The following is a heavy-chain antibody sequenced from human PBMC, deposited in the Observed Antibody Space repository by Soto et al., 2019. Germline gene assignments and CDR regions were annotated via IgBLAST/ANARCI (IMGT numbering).Heavy chain of an antibody. CDR2: ISYDGAYK. CDR1: GFPFSTYA. Sequence: PGGSLRLSCAASGFPFSTYAMHWVRQAPGKGLEWVVVISYDGAYKYYADSVKGRFTISRDNSKNTVYLQMSSLRPEDTAVYYCAREGVYDISVHFFDYWGQGALVTSPQ. J-gene: IGHJ4*02. CDR3: AREGVYDISVHFFDY. D-gene: IGHD3-22*01. V-gene: IGHV3-30-3*01.